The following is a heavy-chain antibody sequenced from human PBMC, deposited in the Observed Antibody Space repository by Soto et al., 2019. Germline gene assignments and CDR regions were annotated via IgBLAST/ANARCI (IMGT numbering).Heavy chain of an antibody. J-gene: IGHJ4*02. D-gene: IGHD1-26*01. CDR1: GFTFSIYA. V-gene: IGHV3-23*01. Sequence: GGSMRLSCAASGFTFSIYAMSWVRQAPGKGLEWVSAISGSGGSTYYADSVKGRFTISRDNSKNTLYLQMNSLRAEDTAVYYCANRPRYYSGSYYDFDYWGQGTLVTVSS. CDR2: ISGSGGST. CDR3: ANRPRYYSGSYYDFDY.